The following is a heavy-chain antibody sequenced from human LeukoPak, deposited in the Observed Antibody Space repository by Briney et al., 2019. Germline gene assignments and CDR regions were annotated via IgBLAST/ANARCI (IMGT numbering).Heavy chain of an antibody. CDR1: GGSLRNYY. Sequence: PSETLPLTCNVSGGSLRNYYWSWIRQPPGKGLEWIGYISYSGNTNYNPSLKSRVSIIVGTSKNQFSLKLKSVTAADTAVYYCASMVGFDYWGQGTLVTVSS. V-gene: IGHV4-59*12. D-gene: IGHD3-10*01. CDR2: ISYSGNT. J-gene: IGHJ4*02. CDR3: ASMVGFDY.